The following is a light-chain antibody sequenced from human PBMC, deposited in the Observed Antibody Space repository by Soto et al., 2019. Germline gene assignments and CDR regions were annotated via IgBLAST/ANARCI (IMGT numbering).Light chain of an antibody. CDR2: KDN. J-gene: IGLJ3*02. CDR1: SSNIGSNY. Sequence: QSVVTQPPSASGTPGQRVTISCSGSSSNIGSNYVYWHQQLPGTAPRLLIYKDNQRPSWVPDRFSGSKSGTSASLAISGLRSEDEADYYCVAWDDSLSAWVFCGGTKLTVL. CDR3: VAWDDSLSAWV. V-gene: IGLV1-47*01.